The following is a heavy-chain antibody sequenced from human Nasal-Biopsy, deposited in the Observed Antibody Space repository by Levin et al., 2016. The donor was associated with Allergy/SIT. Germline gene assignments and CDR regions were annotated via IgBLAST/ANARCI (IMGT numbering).Heavy chain of an antibody. CDR3: ARDRWSITIFGVVTPHHFDY. CDR2: IKHDGSEM. CDR1: GFTFSSYW. J-gene: IGHJ4*02. D-gene: IGHD3-3*01. V-gene: IGHV3-7*05. Sequence: GESLKISCVASGFTFSSYWMSWVRQAPGKGLEWVANIKHDGSEMYYVDSVEGRFTTSRDNAKNSLYLQMNSLRAEDTAVYYCARDRWSITIFGVVTPHHFDYWGQGTRVTASS.